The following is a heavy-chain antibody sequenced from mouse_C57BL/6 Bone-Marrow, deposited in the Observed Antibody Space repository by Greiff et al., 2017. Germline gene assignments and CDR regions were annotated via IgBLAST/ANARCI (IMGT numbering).Heavy chain of an antibody. Sequence: QVQLKQSGAELVKPGVSVKLSCTASGFNIKDYYMHWVKQRPGQGLEWIGVIDPSDSYTNYNQKFKGKATLTVDTSSSTAYMQLSSLTSEDSAVYYCAGLNGAWFAYWGQGTLVTVSA. CDR1: GFNIKDYY. J-gene: IGHJ3*01. CDR2: IDPSDSYT. CDR3: AGLNGAWFAY. V-gene: IGHV1-59*01.